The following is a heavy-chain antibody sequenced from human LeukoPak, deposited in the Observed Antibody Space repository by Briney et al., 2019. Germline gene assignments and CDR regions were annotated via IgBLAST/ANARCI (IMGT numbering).Heavy chain of an antibody. D-gene: IGHD6-19*01. V-gene: IGHV3-23*01. J-gene: IGHJ4*02. CDR1: GLTFSSYG. CDR3: ARRSGIAVAGAFDY. Sequence: SGGSLRLSCAASGLTFSSYGMSWVRQAPGRGLEWVSAISTTGGTTYYADSVRGRFTISRDNSRNTLYLQMNSLRAEDTAVYYCARRSGIAVAGAFDYWGQGTLVTVSS. CDR2: ISTTGGTT.